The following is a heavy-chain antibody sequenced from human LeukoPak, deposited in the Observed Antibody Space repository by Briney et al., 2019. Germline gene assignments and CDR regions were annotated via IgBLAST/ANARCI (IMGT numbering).Heavy chain of an antibody. J-gene: IGHJ6*03. V-gene: IGHV3-48*01. CDR2: ISSSSSTI. CDR3: AKEPLPARLRGYYYYYYMDV. Sequence: PGGSLRLSCAASGFTFSSYSMNWVRQAPGKGLEWVSYISSSSSTIYYADSVKGRFTISRDNSKNTLYLQMNSLRAEDTAVYYCAKEPLPARLRGYYYYYYMDVWGKGTTVTISS. D-gene: IGHD5-12*01. CDR1: GFTFSSYS.